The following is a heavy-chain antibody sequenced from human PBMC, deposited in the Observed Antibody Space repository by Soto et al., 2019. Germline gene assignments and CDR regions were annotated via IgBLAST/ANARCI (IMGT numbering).Heavy chain of an antibody. V-gene: IGHV3-33*01. Sequence: QVQLVESGGGVVQPGRSLSLSCAASGFTFSSYGMHWVRQAPGKGLEWVAVIWNDGSNKYYADSVKGRFTISRDNSKNTLYLQMNSLRAEDTAVYYCARGPYYYDSSGDFDYWGQGTLVTVSS. D-gene: IGHD3-22*01. J-gene: IGHJ4*02. CDR1: GFTFSSYG. CDR2: IWNDGSNK. CDR3: ARGPYYYDSSGDFDY.